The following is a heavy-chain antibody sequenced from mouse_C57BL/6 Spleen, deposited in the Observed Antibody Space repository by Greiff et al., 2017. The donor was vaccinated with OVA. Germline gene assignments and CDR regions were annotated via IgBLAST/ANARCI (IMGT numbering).Heavy chain of an antibody. V-gene: IGHV1-42*01. CDR2: INPSTGGT. CDR3: ASYYDYDDYAMDY. Sequence: EVQLQQSGPELVKPGASVKISCKASGYSFTGYYMNWVKQSPEKSLEWIGEINPSTGGTTYNQKFKAKATLTVDKSSSTAYMQLKSLTSEDSAVYYCASYYDYDDYAMDYWGQGTSVTVSS. D-gene: IGHD2-4*01. J-gene: IGHJ4*01. CDR1: GYSFTGYY.